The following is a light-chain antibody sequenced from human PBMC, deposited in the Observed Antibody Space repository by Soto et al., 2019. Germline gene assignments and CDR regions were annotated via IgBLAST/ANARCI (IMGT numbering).Light chain of an antibody. J-gene: IGLJ3*02. CDR2: EVS. CDR1: SSDVGGYNY. CDR3: SSYTSSSTRV. Sequence: QSAVTQPACVSGSPGQSITISCTGTSSDVGGYNYVSWYQQHPGKAPKLMIYEVSNRPSGVSNRFSGSKSGNTASLTISGLQAEDEADYYCSSYTSSSTRVFGGGTKVTVL. V-gene: IGLV2-14*01.